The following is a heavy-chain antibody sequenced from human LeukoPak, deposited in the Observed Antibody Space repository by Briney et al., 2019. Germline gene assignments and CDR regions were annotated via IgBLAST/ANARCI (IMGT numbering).Heavy chain of an antibody. V-gene: IGHV3-74*01. D-gene: IGHD2-15*01. CDR2: INTDGSST. Sequence: GGSLRLSCAASGFTFSSYWMHWVRQAPGKGLVWVSRINTDGSSTSYADSVKGRFTISRDNAKNTLCLQMNSLRAEDTAVYYCARDEGGSSYIIWGQGTMVTVSS. CDR3: ARDEGGSSYII. CDR1: GFTFSSYW. J-gene: IGHJ3*02.